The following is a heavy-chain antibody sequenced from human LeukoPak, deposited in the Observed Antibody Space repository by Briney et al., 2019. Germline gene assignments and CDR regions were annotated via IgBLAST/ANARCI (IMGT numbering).Heavy chain of an antibody. V-gene: IGHV4-61*02. J-gene: IGHJ4*02. CDR3: ARENIVGATIDY. CDR1: GGSISSGSYY. CDR2: IYTSGST. D-gene: IGHD1-26*01. Sequence: SETLSLTCTVSGGSISSGSYYWSWIRQPAGKGLECIGRIYTSGSTNYNPSLKSRVTISVDTSKNQFSLKLSSVTAADTAVYYCARENIVGATIDYWGQGTLVTVSS.